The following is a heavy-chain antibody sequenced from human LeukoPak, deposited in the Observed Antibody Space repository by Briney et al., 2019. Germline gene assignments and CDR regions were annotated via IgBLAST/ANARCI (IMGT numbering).Heavy chain of an antibody. V-gene: IGHV1-18*01. D-gene: IGHD3-3*01. J-gene: IGHJ6*03. CDR2: ISAYNDNT. Sequence: ASVKVSCKASGYTFTSYGISWVRQAPGQGLEWMGWISAYNDNTNYAQKLQGRVTMTTDTSTSTAYMELRSLRSDDTAVYYCARDAPQYYDFWSGSYYYYMDVWGKGTTVTVSS. CDR3: ARDAPQYYDFWSGSYYYYMDV. CDR1: GYTFTSYG.